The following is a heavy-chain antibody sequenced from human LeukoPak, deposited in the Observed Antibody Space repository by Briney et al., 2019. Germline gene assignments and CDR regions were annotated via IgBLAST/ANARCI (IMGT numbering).Heavy chain of an antibody. CDR2: INWNGGRT. J-gene: IGHJ6*04. Sequence: PGGSLRLSCAASGFTFDDYGMSWVRQAPGKGLEWVSGINWNGGRTGYGDSVKGRFIISRDNAKNSLYLQMNSLRAEDTAVYYCAELGITMIGGVWGKGTTVTISS. D-gene: IGHD3-10*02. CDR3: AELGITMIGGV. CDR1: GFTFDDYG. V-gene: IGHV3-20*04.